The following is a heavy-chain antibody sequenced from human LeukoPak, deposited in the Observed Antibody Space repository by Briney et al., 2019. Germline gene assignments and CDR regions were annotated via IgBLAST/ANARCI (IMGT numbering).Heavy chain of an antibody. J-gene: IGHJ4*02. CDR3: AKRKARGTMVRGVIIPSPFDY. CDR1: GFTFSSYA. CDR2: ISGSGGST. Sequence: PGGSLRLSCAASGFTFSSYAMSWVRQAPGKGLEWVSAISGSGGSTYYADSVKGRFTISRDNSKNTLYLQTNSLRAEDTAVYYCAKRKARGTMVRGVIIPSPFDYWGQGTLVTVSS. D-gene: IGHD3-10*01. V-gene: IGHV3-23*01.